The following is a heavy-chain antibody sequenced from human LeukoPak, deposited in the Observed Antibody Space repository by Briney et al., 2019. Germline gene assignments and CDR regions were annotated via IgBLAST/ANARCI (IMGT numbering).Heavy chain of an antibody. CDR1: GFTFDDYA. CDR3: AKDTPDYGGNSYFDY. Sequence: PGRSLRLSCAASGFTFDDYAKHWVRQAPGKGLEGVSDISWNSGSIGYADSVKGRFTISRDNAKNSLYLQMNSLRAEDTALYYCAKDTPDYGGNSYFDYWGQGTLVTVSS. V-gene: IGHV3-9*01. D-gene: IGHD4-23*01. CDR2: ISWNSGSI. J-gene: IGHJ4*02.